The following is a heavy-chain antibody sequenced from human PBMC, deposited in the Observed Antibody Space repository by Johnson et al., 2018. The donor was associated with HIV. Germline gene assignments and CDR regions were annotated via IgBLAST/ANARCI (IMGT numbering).Heavy chain of an antibody. CDR3: ARGGGYSIAAPSDAFDI. Sequence: VQLVESGGGLVQPGGSLRLSCGASGFSVSNNYMNWVRQAPGKGLEWVSAISCSGGSTYYADSVKGRFTISRDNSKNTLYLQMNSLRAEDTAVYYCARGGGYSIAAPSDAFDIWGQGTMVTVSS. V-gene: IGHV3-23*04. J-gene: IGHJ3*02. D-gene: IGHD6-6*01. CDR2: ISCSGGST. CDR1: GFSVSNNY.